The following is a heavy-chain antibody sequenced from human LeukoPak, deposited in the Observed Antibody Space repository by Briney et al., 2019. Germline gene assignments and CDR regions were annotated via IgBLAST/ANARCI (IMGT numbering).Heavy chain of an antibody. CDR2: IKQDGSEK. CDR1: GFTFSSYW. CDR3: ARPRHYYDSSGYYPY. D-gene: IGHD3-22*01. J-gene: IGHJ4*02. V-gene: IGHV3-7*01. Sequence: GGSLRLSCAASGFTFSSYWMSWVRQAPGKGLEWVANIKQDGSEKYYADSVKGRFTISRDNSKNTLYLQMNSLRAEDTAVYYCARPRHYYDSSGYYPYWGQGTLVTVSS.